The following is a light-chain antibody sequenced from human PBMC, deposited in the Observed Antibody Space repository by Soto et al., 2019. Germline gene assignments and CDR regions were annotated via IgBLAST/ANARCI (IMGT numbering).Light chain of an antibody. J-gene: IGKJ1*01. V-gene: IGKV3-15*01. CDR1: QSVSSK. Sequence: EMVMTQFPATLSVSPGERVTLSCRASQSVSSKLAWYQQKPGQAPRVLIYRASTRATGIPARFSGSGSGTEFTLTISSLQSEDFAVYYCQHYNDWPPTWTFGQGTKVDIK. CDR2: RAS. CDR3: QHYNDWPPTWT.